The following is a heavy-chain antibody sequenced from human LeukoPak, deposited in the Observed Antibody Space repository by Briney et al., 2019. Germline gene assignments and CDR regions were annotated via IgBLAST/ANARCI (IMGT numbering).Heavy chain of an antibody. Sequence: GGSLRLSCAASGFSFSDYGMHWVRQVPGKGLEWVAVISYDGSNKYYADSVKGRFTISRDNSKNTLYLQMNSLRAEDTAVYYCAKAPKYCSGGSCYPNTYWGQGTLVTVSS. J-gene: IGHJ4*02. CDR3: AKAPKYCSGGSCYPNTY. CDR1: GFSFSDYG. D-gene: IGHD2-15*01. V-gene: IGHV3-30*18. CDR2: ISYDGSNK.